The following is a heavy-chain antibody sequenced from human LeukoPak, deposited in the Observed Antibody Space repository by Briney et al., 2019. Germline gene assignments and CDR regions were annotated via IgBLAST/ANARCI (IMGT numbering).Heavy chain of an antibody. V-gene: IGHV3-23*01. D-gene: IGHD3-3*01. CDR2: ISGSGGST. CDR1: GFTFNNFA. J-gene: IGHJ4*02. Sequence: GGSLRLSCAASGFTFNNFAMSWVRQAPGKGLEWVSAISGSGGSTYYADSVKGRFTISRDNSKNTLYLQMNSLRAEDTAVYYCAKDPRYSEYHFDYWGQGTLVTVSS. CDR3: AKDPRYSEYHFDY.